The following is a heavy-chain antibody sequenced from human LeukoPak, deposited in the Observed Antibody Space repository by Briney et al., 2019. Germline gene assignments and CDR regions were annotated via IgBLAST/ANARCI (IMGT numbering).Heavy chain of an antibody. CDR1: GYTFSDYY. J-gene: IGHJ5*02. V-gene: IGHV1-8*02. D-gene: IGHD3-22*01. CDR3: ARGQKSSGYWFDP. Sequence: AASVKVSCKASGYTFSDYYMHWVRQAPAQGLEWMGWMNPNSGNTGYAQKFQGRVTMTKSTSITTAYMELSSLRSEDTAVYYCARGQKSSGYWFDPWGQGTLVTVSS. CDR2: MNPNSGNT.